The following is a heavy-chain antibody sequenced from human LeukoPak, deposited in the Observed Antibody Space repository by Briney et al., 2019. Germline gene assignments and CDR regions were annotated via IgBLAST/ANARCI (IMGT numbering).Heavy chain of an antibody. Sequence: PGGSLRLSCAASGFTFSSYAMSWVRQAPGKRLEWVSAIIGTGGSTYFADSVKGRFTISRDNSKNTVYLQMSGLRAEDTAVYYCAKRGLGSSGLYNFDSWGQGTLVTVSS. J-gene: IGHJ4*02. CDR3: AKRGLGSSGLYNFDS. D-gene: IGHD3-10*01. CDR1: GFTFSSYA. V-gene: IGHV3-23*01. CDR2: IIGTGGST.